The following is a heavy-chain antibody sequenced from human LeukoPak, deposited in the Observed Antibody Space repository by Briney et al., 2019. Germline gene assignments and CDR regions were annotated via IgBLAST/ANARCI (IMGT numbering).Heavy chain of an antibody. CDR2: VSYDGSNK. CDR1: GFTFSSYG. J-gene: IGHJ4*02. CDR3: ARDLYSFGSGTGTMDYFDY. D-gene: IGHD3-10*01. V-gene: IGHV3-30*03. Sequence: GGSLRLSCAASGFTFSSYGMHWVRQAPGKGLEWVAVVSYDGSNKYYGDSVKGRFSISRDNSKNTLYLQMNSLRHDDTAVYYCARDLYSFGSGTGTMDYFDYWGQGTLVTVSS.